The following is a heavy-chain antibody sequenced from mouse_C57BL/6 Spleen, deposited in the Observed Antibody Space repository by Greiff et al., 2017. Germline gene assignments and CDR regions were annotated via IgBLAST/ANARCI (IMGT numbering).Heavy chain of an antibody. CDR3: ARHEEGGPLTSFDY. CDR2: FYTGSGSI. J-gene: IGHJ2*01. CDR1: GYTFTEYT. V-gene: IGHV1-62-2*01. D-gene: IGHD4-1*01. Sequence: VQLQQSGAELVKPGASVKLSCKASGYTFTEYTIHWVKQRSGQGLEWIGWFYTGSGSIKYNEKFKDKATLTVDKSSGTVYMEISRLTSDDSSFYFCARHEEGGPLTSFDYWGQGTTLTVSS.